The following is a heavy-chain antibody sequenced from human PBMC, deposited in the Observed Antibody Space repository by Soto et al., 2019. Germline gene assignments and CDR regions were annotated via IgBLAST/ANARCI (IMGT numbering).Heavy chain of an antibody. Sequence: GGSPRLSCAASGFTFDDYAMHWVRQAPGKGLEWVSGISWNSGSIGYADSVKGRFTISRDNAKNSLYLQMNSLRAEDTALYYCAKGSTGCSSTSCYVYYYYYYMDVWGKGTTVTVSS. CDR2: ISWNSGSI. CDR3: AKGSTGCSSTSCYVYYYYYYMDV. D-gene: IGHD2-2*01. V-gene: IGHV3-9*01. CDR1: GFTFDDYA. J-gene: IGHJ6*03.